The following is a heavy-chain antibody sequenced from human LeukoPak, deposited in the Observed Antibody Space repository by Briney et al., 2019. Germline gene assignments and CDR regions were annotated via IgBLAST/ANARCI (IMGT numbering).Heavy chain of an antibody. V-gene: IGHV3-23*01. J-gene: IGHJ4*02. CDR1: GFTFSGYA. CDR2: ISSGGGGAT. Sequence: QPGGSLRLSCAASGFTFSGYAMSWVRQAPGKGLEWVSTISSGGGGATYYADSVKGRFTISRDNSKNTLSLQMNSLRAEDTAVYYCAKDRVNGDGWYYFDYWGQGTLVTVSS. CDR3: AKDRVNGDGWYYFDY. D-gene: IGHD3-10*01.